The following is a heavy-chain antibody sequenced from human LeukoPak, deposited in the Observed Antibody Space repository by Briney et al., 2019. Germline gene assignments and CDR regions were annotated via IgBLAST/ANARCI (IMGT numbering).Heavy chain of an antibody. J-gene: IGHJ4*02. CDR2: ISSSYI. V-gene: IGHV3-21*01. D-gene: IGHD3-10*01. CDR1: GFTFSSYS. CDR3: ARDMGDY. Sequence: GGSLRLSCAASGFTFSSYSMNWVRQAPGKGLEWVSSISSSYIYYADSVKGRFTISRDNAKNSLYLQMNSLRAEDTAVYYCARDMGDYWGQGTLVTVSS.